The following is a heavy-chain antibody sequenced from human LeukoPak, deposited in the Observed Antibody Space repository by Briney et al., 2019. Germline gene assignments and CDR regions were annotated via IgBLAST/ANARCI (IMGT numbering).Heavy chain of an antibody. D-gene: IGHD5-24*01. CDR1: GYSISIAYY. Sequence: SETLSLTCAVSGYSISIAYYWGWIRQPPGKGLEWIGRIFRGGSTSYNPSLMSRLTMSMDTSKNQFSLQLTSVTAADTAVYYCARHSARGYNYIDFWGRGTLVTVSS. CDR2: IFRGGST. CDR3: ARHSARGYNYIDF. J-gene: IGHJ4*02. V-gene: IGHV4-38-2*01.